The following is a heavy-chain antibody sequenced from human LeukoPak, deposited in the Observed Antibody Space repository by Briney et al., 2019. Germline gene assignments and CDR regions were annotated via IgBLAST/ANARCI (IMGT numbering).Heavy chain of an antibody. CDR1: GDSFSSHY. CDR3: ARGHPRLNWFDP. J-gene: IGHJ5*02. Sequence: SETLSLTCAVSGDSFSSHYWTWIRQSPGKGLEWIGEINHSGSTNYNPSLKSRVTISVDTSKSQFSLKLSSVTAADTAVYYCARGHPRLNWFDPWGQGTLVTVSS. CDR2: INHSGST. V-gene: IGHV4-34*01. D-gene: IGHD4-11*01.